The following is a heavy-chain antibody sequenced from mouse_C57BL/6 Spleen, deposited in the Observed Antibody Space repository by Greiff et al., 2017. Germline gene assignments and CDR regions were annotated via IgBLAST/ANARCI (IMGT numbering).Heavy chain of an antibody. V-gene: IGHV1-55*01. CDR1: GYTFTSYW. D-gene: IGHD1-1*01. CDR2: IYPGSGST. CDR3: ARDPYYYGSTPHFDY. Sequence: QVQLKQPGAELVKPGASVKMSCKASGYTFTSYWITWVKQRPGQGLEWIGDIYPGSGSTNYNEKFKSKATLTVDTSSSTAYMQLSSLTSEDSAVYYCARDPYYYGSTPHFDYWGQGTTLTVSS. J-gene: IGHJ2*01.